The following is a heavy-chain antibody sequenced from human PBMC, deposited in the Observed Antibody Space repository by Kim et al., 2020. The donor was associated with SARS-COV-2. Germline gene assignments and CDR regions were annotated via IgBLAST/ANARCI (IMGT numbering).Heavy chain of an antibody. Sequence: NPSLKSRVTISVDTSKNQFSLKLSSVTAADTAVYYCARYCSGGSCKLFDYWGQGTLVTVSS. J-gene: IGHJ4*02. V-gene: IGHV4-31*02. D-gene: IGHD2-15*01. CDR3: ARYCSGGSCKLFDY.